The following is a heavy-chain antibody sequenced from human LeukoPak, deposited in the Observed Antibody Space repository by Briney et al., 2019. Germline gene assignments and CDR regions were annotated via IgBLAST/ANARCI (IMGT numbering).Heavy chain of an antibody. CDR1: GFTFSSYA. V-gene: IGHV3-23*01. CDR3: ASDKEAAVDFWRGYYPL. Sequence: GGSLRLSCAASGFTFSSYAMSWVRQAPGKGLEWVSAIIGSGGSTYYADSVKGRFTISRDNSKNTLYLQMNSLRAEDTAVYYCASDKEAAVDFWRGYYPLWGQGTLVTVSS. D-gene: IGHD3-3*01. J-gene: IGHJ4*02. CDR2: IIGSGGST.